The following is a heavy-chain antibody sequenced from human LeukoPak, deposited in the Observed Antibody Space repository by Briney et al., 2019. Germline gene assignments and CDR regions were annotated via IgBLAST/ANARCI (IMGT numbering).Heavy chain of an antibody. V-gene: IGHV1-8*01. CDR3: ARGRRAALPFDY. CDR2: MNPNSGNT. CDR1: GYTFTSYD. Sequence: ASVKDSCKASGYTFTSYDINWVRQTTGQGLEWMGWMNPNSGNTGYAQKFQGRVTMTRNTSISTAYMELSSLRSEDTAVYYCARGRRAALPFDYWGQGTLVTVSS. J-gene: IGHJ4*02. D-gene: IGHD6-6*01.